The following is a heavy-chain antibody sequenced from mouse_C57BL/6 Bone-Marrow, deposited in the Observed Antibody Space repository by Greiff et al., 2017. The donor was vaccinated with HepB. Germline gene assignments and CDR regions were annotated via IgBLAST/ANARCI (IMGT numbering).Heavy chain of an antibody. D-gene: IGHD2-4*01. J-gene: IGHJ1*03. CDR2: IWRGGST. CDR3: GRIPFYDYDCDWYFDV. Sequence: QVQLQQSGPGLVQPSQSLSITCTVSGFSLTSYGIHWVRQSPRKGLEWLGMIWRGGSTNYNAPFIYRLSISKDNSKSQIFFKMNSLQADDKAIYYCGRIPFYDYDCDWYFDVWGTGTTVTVSS. CDR1: GFSLTSYG. V-gene: IGHV2-2*01.